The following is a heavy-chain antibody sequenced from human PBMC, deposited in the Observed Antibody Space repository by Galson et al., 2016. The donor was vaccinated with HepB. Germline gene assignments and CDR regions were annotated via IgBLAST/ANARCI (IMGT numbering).Heavy chain of an antibody. Sequence: SLRLSCAASGFTFSNYAMSWVRQAPGKGLEWVSSIRGSGYNTYYADSVKGRFTISRDNSKNSLYLQMNSLRDEDTAVYFCARVLFGSGSYWCLDVWGQGTTVTVSS. V-gene: IGHV3-23*01. CDR2: IRGSGYNT. CDR3: ARVLFGSGSYWCLDV. CDR1: GFTFSNYA. J-gene: IGHJ6*02. D-gene: IGHD3-10*01.